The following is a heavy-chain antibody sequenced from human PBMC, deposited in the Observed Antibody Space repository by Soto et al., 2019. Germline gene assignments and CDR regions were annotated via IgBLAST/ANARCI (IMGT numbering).Heavy chain of an antibody. CDR1: GGSISSSSYY. D-gene: IGHD3-22*01. CDR2: IYYSGST. CDR3: ARHWNYYDSAFPNWFDP. Sequence: SETLSLTCTVSGGSISSSSYYWGWIRHPPGKGLEWIGSIYYSGSTYYNPSLKSRVTMSVDTSKNQFSLKLSSVTAADTAVYSCARHWNYYDSAFPNWFDPWGQGALVTVSS. J-gene: IGHJ5*02. V-gene: IGHV4-39*01.